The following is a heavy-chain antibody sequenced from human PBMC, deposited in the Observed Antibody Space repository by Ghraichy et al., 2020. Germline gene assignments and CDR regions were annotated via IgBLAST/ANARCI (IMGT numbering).Heavy chain of an antibody. CDR2: INHSGST. V-gene: IGHV4-34*01. CDR1: GGSFRGYY. J-gene: IGHJ4*02. Sequence: SETLSLPCAVYGGSFRGYYWSWIRQPPGKGLEWIGEINHSGSTNYNPSLKSRVTISVDTSKNQFSLKLSSVTAADTAVYYCARALTLPPYYYDSSGYPKSYYFDYWGQGTLVTVSS. D-gene: IGHD3-22*01. CDR3: ARALTLPPYYYDSSGYPKSYYFDY.